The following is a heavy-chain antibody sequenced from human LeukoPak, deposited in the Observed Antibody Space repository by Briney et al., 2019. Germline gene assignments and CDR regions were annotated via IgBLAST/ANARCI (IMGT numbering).Heavy chain of an antibody. CDR3: AKAHRGYSYGTGFDY. J-gene: IGHJ4*02. Sequence: PGGSLRLSCAASGFTFSSYGMHWVRQAPGKGLEWVAVISYDGSNKYYADSVKGRFTISRDNSKNTLYLQMNSLRAEDTAVYYCAKAHRGYSYGTGFDYWGQGTLVTVSS. D-gene: IGHD5-18*01. CDR2: ISYDGSNK. V-gene: IGHV3-30*18. CDR1: GFTFSSYG.